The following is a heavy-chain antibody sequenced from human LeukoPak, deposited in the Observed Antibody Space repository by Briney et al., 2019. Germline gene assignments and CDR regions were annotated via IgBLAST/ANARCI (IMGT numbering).Heavy chain of an antibody. D-gene: IGHD3-10*01. Sequence: QPGGSLRLSCAASGFTFSSYWMSWVRQAPGKGLEWVANIKQDGSEKYYVDSVKGRFTISRDNAKNSLYLQMNSLRAEDTAVYYCARDTTALRITMVYWGQGTLVTVSS. J-gene: IGHJ4*02. V-gene: IGHV3-7*01. CDR2: IKQDGSEK. CDR1: GFTFSSYW. CDR3: ARDTTALRITMVY.